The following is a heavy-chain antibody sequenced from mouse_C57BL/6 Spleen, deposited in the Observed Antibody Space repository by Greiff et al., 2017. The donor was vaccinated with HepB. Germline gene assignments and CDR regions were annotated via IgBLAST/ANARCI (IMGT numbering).Heavy chain of an antibody. CDR2: IDPENGDT. D-gene: IGHD3-2*02. V-gene: IGHV14-4*01. J-gene: IGHJ2*01. CDR3: TTTAQGKDY. CDR1: GFNITDYY. Sequence: EVQLLESGAELVRPGASVKLSCTASGFNITDYYMHWVKQRPEQGLEWIGWIDPENGDTEYTSKFQCKATITEDTSSNTAYLQLSSLTSEDTAVYYCTTTAQGKDYWGQGTTLTVSS.